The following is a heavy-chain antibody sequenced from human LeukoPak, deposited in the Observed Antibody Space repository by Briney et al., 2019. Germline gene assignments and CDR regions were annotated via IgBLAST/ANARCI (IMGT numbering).Heavy chain of an antibody. D-gene: IGHD6-19*01. J-gene: IGHJ4*02. CDR2: IYHSGST. CDR3: ARLVSSGLDY. CDR1: GGSISSYY. Sequence: PSETLSLTCTVSGGSISSYYWTWIRQPPGRGLEWIGDIYHSGSTNSNPSLRGQVTISVDTSKNQFSLKVSSVTAADTAVYYCARLVSSGLDYWGQGTLLTVSS. V-gene: IGHV4-59*01.